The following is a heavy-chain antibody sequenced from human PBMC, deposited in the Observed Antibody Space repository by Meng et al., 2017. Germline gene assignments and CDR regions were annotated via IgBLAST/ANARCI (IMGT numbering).Heavy chain of an antibody. CDR2: INHSGST. V-gene: IGHV4-34*01. Sequence: QVQLQQWGAGLLKPSETLPLTCAVYGGSFSGYYWSWIRQPPGKGLGWIGEINHSGSTNYNPSLKSRVTISVDTSKNQFSLKLSSVTAADTAVYYCARTEDNWFDPWGQGTLVTVSS. CDR1: GGSFSGYY. J-gene: IGHJ5*02. CDR3: ARTEDNWFDP. D-gene: IGHD1-14*01.